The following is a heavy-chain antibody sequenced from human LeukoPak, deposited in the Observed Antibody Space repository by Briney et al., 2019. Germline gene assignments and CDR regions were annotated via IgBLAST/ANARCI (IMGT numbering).Heavy chain of an antibody. D-gene: IGHD2-2*01. CDR3: ARSEKYQLLIDY. Sequence: ASVKVSCKASGYTFTGYYMHWVRQAPGQGLEWMGWINPNSGGTNYAQKFQGRVTMTRDTSISTAYMELGRLRSDDTAVYYCARSEKYQLLIDYWGQGTLVTVSS. J-gene: IGHJ4*02. V-gene: IGHV1-2*02. CDR2: INPNSGGT. CDR1: GYTFTGYY.